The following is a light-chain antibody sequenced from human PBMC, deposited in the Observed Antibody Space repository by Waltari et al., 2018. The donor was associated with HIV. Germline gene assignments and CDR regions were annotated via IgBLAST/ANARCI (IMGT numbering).Light chain of an antibody. J-gene: IGKJ2*01. Sequence: DIQMTQSPSTLSASVGDSVTITCRASQSVGSDLNWYQQKSGEAPKLLIYIASSLYSDVPPRFSGSRSGIDFTLTITSLQPEDFATYFCQQSSATPYTFGQGTRLDVK. CDR3: QQSSATPYT. CDR1: QSVGSD. CDR2: IAS. V-gene: IGKV1-39*01.